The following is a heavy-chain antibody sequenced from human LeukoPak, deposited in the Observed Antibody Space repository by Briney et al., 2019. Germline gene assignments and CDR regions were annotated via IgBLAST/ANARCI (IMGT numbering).Heavy chain of an antibody. D-gene: IGHD1-20*01. CDR1: GFTFSSYS. CDR2: ISSSSSYI. V-gene: IGHV3-21*01. J-gene: IGHJ3*02. Sequence: GGSLRLSCAASGFTFSSYSMNWVRQAPGKGLEWVSSISSSSSYIYYADPVKGRFTISRDNAKNSLYLQMNSLRAEDTAVYYCALTYITGIVDAFDIWGQGTMVTVSS. CDR3: ALTYITGIVDAFDI.